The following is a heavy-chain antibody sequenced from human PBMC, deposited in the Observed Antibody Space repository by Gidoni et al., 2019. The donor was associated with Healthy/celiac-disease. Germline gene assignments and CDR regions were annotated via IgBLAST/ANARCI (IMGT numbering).Heavy chain of an antibody. D-gene: IGHD5-18*01. CDR2: ISGSGGST. V-gene: IGHV3-23*01. CDR1: VVTFSSYA. Sequence: EVQLLESGGGLVQPGGSLSLSCAASVVTFSSYAMSWVRQAPGKGLAGISAISGSGGSTYYADSVKGRFTISRDNAKNTLYLQMNSLRAEDTAVYYCAKNRRTMVTGPDYWGQGTLVTVSS. J-gene: IGHJ4*02. CDR3: AKNRRTMVTGPDY.